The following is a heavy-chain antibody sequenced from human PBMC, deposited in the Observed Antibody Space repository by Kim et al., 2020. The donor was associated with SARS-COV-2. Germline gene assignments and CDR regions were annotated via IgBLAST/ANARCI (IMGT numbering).Heavy chain of an antibody. Sequence: GGSLRLSCAASGFTFSSYWMSWVRQAPGKGLEWVANIKQDGSEKYYVDSVKGRFTISRDNAKNSLYLQMNSLRAEDTAVYYCAREGYDSSGYYLYYYYYYGMDVWGQGTTVTVSS. V-gene: IGHV3-7*03. J-gene: IGHJ6*02. CDR3: AREGYDSSGYYLYYYYYYGMDV. CDR1: GFTFSSYW. D-gene: IGHD3-22*01. CDR2: IKQDGSEK.